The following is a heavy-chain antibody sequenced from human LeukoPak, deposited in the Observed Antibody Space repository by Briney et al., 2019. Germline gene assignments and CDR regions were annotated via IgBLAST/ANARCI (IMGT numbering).Heavy chain of an antibody. J-gene: IGHJ4*02. D-gene: IGHD5-24*01. Sequence: GGSLSLSCTASGFTFGDYVMSWFRQAPGKGLEWAGFIRSKAYGGTTEYAASVKGRFTISRDDSKSITYLQMNSLKTEDTAVYYCTRGSAEMATITAYWGQGTLVTVSS. CDR2: IRSKAYGGTT. V-gene: IGHV3-49*03. CDR3: TRGSAEMATITAY. CDR1: GFTFGDYV.